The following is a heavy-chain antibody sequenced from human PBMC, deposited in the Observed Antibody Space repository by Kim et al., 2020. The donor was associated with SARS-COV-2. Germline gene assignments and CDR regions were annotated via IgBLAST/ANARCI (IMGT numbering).Heavy chain of an antibody. Sequence: GGSLRLSCAASGFTFDDYAMHWVRQAPGKGLEWVSGISWNSGSIGYADSVKGRFTISRDNAKNSLYLQMNSLRAEDTALYYCAKLGYCSSTSCYNDYYYG. J-gene: IGHJ6*01. V-gene: IGHV3-9*01. CDR1: GFTFDDYA. CDR3: AKLGYCSSTSCYNDYYYG. CDR2: ISWNSGSI. D-gene: IGHD2-2*02.